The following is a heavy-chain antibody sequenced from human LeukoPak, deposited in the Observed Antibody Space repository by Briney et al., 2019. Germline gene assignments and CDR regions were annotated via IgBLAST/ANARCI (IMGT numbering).Heavy chain of an antibody. CDR3: AKDPLGSGYGRYFDY. CDR2: ISYDGSNK. CDR1: GFTFSSYG. D-gene: IGHD3-22*01. J-gene: IGHJ4*02. Sequence: GGSLRLSCAASGFTFSSYGMHWVRQAPGKGLEWVTVISYDGSNKYYADSVKGRFTISRDNSKNTLYLQMNSLRAEDTAVYYCAKDPLGSGYGRYFDYWGQGTLVTVSS. V-gene: IGHV3-30*18.